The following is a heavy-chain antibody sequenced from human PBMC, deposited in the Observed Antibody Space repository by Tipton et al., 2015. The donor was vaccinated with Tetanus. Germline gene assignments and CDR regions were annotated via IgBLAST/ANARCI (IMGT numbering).Heavy chain of an antibody. V-gene: IGHV4-30-4*01. CDR2: IHHSGLA. Sequence: TLSLTCRVSNGSISSGGYYWSWIRQPPGKGLEWIAFIHHSGLAFSKPSLKSRVSISIDTSQNQFSLRLTSVTAADTAVYFCARNVYTVTNDAFDIWGHGTLVNVSS. CDR1: NGSISSGGYY. D-gene: IGHD4-11*01. J-gene: IGHJ3*02. CDR3: ARNVYTVTNDAFDI.